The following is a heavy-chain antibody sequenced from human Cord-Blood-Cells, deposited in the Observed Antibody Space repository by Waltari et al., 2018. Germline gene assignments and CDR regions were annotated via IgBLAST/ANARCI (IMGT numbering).Heavy chain of an antibody. D-gene: IGHD1-26*01. V-gene: IGHV4-34*01. CDR3: ARGRNRSGSYGY. J-gene: IGHJ4*02. Sequence: QVQLQQWGAGLLKPSETLSLTCAVYGGSFSGYYWSWIRQPPGKGLEWFGEINHSGSNNYNPSLKSRGTISVDTSKNQFSLKLSSVTAADTAVYYCARGRNRSGSYGYWGQGTLVTVSS. CDR1: GGSFSGYY. CDR2: INHSGSN.